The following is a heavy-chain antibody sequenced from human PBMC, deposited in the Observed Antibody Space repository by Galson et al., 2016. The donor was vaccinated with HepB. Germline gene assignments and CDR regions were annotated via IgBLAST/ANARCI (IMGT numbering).Heavy chain of an antibody. CDR2: VNDGIGNT. J-gene: IGHJ4*02. CDR1: GYTFTNYA. V-gene: IGHV1-3*01. Sequence: SVKVSCKASGYTFTNYAIHWVRQAPGHGLEWMGWVNDGIGNTRYSQKLQGRVTITRDTSAGTDYMELSSLTSEDTAVYYCPIIGPGYGSGGSNWGQGTLVTVSS. CDR3: PIIGPGYGSGGSN. D-gene: IGHD6-19*01.